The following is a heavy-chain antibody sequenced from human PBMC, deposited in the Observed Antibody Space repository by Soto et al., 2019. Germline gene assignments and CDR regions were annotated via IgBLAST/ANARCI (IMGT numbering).Heavy chain of an antibody. Sequence: QVQLQESGPGLVKPSQTLSITCTVSGGSISSGGYYWSWIRQHPGKGLEWIGYIYYSGSTYYNPSLKSRVTISVDTSKNQFSLKLSSVTAADTAVYYCARWPSTDYSLLGWFDPWGQGTLVTVSS. D-gene: IGHD4-4*01. J-gene: IGHJ5*02. CDR1: GGSISSGGYY. CDR2: IYYSGST. CDR3: ARWPSTDYSLLGWFDP. V-gene: IGHV4-31*03.